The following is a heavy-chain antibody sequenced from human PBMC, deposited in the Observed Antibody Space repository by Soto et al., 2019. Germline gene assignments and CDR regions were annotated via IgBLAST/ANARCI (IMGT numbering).Heavy chain of an antibody. CDR1: GYTFTSYA. J-gene: IGHJ4*02. CDR3: ARSIVVVTALDY. CDR2: INAGNGNT. D-gene: IGHD2-21*02. V-gene: IGHV1-3*05. Sequence: QVQLVQSGAEEKKPGASVKVSCKASGYTFTSYAMHWVRQAPGQRLEWMGWINAGNGNTKYSQKFQGRVTIIRDTSAITAYMELSSLRAEDTAVYYCARSIVVVTALDYWGQGTLVTVSS.